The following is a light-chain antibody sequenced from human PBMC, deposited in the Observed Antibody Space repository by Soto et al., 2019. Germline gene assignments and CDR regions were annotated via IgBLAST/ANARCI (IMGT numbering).Light chain of an antibody. CDR3: QSYDNSLSGSWV. CDR1: SSNSGAGFD. CDR2: GNS. Sequence: QSVLTQPPSVSGAPGQRVTISCTRCSSNSGAGFDVHWYHEIAGTAPKLLIYGNSNRPSGVPDQFSGSKSRTSASLAINGLKAKDEAHYYCQSYDNSLSGSWVFGGGTQLTVL. V-gene: IGLV1-40*01. J-gene: IGLJ3*02.